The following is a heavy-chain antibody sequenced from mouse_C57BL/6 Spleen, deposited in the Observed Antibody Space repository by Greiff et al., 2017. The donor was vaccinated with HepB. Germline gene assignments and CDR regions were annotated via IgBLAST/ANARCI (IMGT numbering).Heavy chain of an antibody. Sequence: EVQLVESGGGLVQPGGSLKLSCAASGFTFSDYYMYWVRQTPEKRLEWVAYISNGGGSTYYPDTVKGRFTISRDNAKNTLYLQMSRLKSEDTAMYYCARHLWVRGYFDVWGTGTTVTVSS. CDR3: ARHLWVRGYFDV. CDR1: GFTFSDYY. J-gene: IGHJ1*03. CDR2: ISNGGGST. V-gene: IGHV5-12*01.